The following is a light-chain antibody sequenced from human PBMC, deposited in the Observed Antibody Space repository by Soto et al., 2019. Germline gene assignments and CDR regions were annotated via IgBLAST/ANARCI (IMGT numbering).Light chain of an antibody. Sequence: QSVLTQPRSVSGSPGQSVTISCTGSSSDVGSFNSVSWYQQHPGKAPNLMIYDVSTRPSGVPDRFSGSKSGNTASLTISGLQPEDEADYYCCPYAGSYSYVFGSGTKLTVL. V-gene: IGLV2-11*01. CDR2: DVS. J-gene: IGLJ1*01. CDR1: SSDVGSFNS. CDR3: CPYAGSYSYV.